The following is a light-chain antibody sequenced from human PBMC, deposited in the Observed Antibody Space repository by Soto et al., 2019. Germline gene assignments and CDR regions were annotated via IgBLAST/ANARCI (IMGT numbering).Light chain of an antibody. J-gene: IGKJ1*01. Sequence: IPMTQAPSSLSASIGDRVTITCRASQSASIYLNWYQQKPGKAPEFLMYGAGSLQRVVPSRFSATGSGTDFNLTISILQPEDFATYCCQQTYTAPWTFGQGNKVEV. V-gene: IGKV1-39*01. CDR3: QQTYTAPWT. CDR1: QSASIY. CDR2: GAG.